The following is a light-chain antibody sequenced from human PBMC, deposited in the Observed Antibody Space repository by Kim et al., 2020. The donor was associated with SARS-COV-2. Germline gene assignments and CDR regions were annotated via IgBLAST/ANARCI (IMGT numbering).Light chain of an antibody. J-gene: IGLJ3*02. CDR2: EVT. CDR1: SSDVGTYDR. CDR3: TSYTNDTTWV. Sequence: QSAPTQPPSVSGSPGQSVTISCTGTSSDVGTYDRVSWYQQPPGTAPKLLIYEVTNRPSGVPDRFSGSKSGNTASLTISGLQAEDEADYYCTSYTNDTTWVFGGGTQLTVL. V-gene: IGLV2-18*02.